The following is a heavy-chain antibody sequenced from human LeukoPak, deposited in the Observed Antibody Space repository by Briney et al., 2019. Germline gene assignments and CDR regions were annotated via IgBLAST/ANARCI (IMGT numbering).Heavy chain of an antibody. D-gene: IGHD5-12*01. CDR1: GFTFSSYA. J-gene: IGHJ5*02. CDR3: VREGSGYDVKRFDP. CDR2: ISGSGGST. V-gene: IGHV3-23*01. Sequence: GGSLRLSCAASGFTFSSYAMSWVRQAPGKGLEWVSAISGSGGSTYYADSVKGRFTISRDNSKNTLYLQMNSLRAEDTAVYSCVREGSGYDVKRFDPWGQETLVTVSS.